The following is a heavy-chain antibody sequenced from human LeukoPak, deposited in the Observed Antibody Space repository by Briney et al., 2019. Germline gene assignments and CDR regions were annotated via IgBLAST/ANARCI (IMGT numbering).Heavy chain of an antibody. CDR3: ARGTIVGATPADY. CDR1: GFDFINFH. D-gene: IGHD1-26*01. CDR2: VSKDGNNI. J-gene: IGHJ4*02. Sequence: GGSLRLSCAASGFDFINFHIHWVRQAPGKGLEWLAFVSKDGNNIYYADSVKGRFTISRDSAKNSLYLQMNSLRAEDTAVYYCARGTIVGATPADYWGQGTLVTVSS. V-gene: IGHV3-30-3*01.